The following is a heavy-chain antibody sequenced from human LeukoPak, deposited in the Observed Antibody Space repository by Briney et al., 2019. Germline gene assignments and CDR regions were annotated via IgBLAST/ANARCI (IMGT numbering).Heavy chain of an antibody. CDR3: RGITMVRGVIIPQYFQH. J-gene: IGHJ1*01. Sequence: QPGGSLRLSCAASGFTFSSYSMNWVRQAPGKGLEWVAFIRYDGSNKYYADSVKGRFTISRDNSKNTLYLQMNSLKTEDTAVYYCRGITMVRGVIIPQYFQHWGQGTLVTVSS. D-gene: IGHD3-10*01. V-gene: IGHV3-30*02. CDR2: IRYDGSNK. CDR1: GFTFSSYS.